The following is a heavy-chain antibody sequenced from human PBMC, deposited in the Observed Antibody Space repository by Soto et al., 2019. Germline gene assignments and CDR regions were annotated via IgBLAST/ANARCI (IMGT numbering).Heavy chain of an antibody. CDR1: GFTFSSYG. CDR3: AKGLGRYYFDY. V-gene: IGHV3-30*18. J-gene: IGHJ4*02. Sequence: GGSLRLSCAASGFTFSSYGMHWARQAPGKGLEWVAVISYDGSNKYYADSVKGRFTISRDNSKNTLYLQMNSLRAEDTAVYYCAKGLGRYYFDYWGQGTLVTVSS. CDR2: ISYDGSNK.